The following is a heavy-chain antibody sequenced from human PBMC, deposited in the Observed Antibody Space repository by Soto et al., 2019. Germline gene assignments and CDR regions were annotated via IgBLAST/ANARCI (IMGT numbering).Heavy chain of an antibody. CDR3: AKPGYSSSAFDF. CDR2: IWYDGGNT. CDR1: GFTFSSYG. V-gene: IGHV3-30*02. Sequence: GSLRLSCAASGFTFSSYGMHWVRQAPGKGLEWVAVIWYDGGNTFYAGSVQGRFTISRDNSKNTLFLQMSSLRSEDTAVYYCAKPGYSSSAFDFWGQGALVTVSS. J-gene: IGHJ4*02. D-gene: IGHD6-13*01.